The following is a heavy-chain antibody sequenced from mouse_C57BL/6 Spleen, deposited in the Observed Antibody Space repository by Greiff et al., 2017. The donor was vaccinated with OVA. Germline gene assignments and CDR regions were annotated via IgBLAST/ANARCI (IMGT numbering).Heavy chain of an antibody. V-gene: IGHV1-56*01. D-gene: IGHD4-1*01. CDR2: FFPGRGST. CDR1: GYTFTSHW. CDR3: ARNWDFDD. J-gene: IGHJ2*01. Sequence: QVQLQQSGPELVRPGASVKISCKAPGYTFTSHWMQWVSQRPGQGLEWIGEFFPGRGSTYYNEKFKGKATLTLDSSSSTAYMELNSLTSEDSAVYYCARNWDFDDWGQGTTLTVSS.